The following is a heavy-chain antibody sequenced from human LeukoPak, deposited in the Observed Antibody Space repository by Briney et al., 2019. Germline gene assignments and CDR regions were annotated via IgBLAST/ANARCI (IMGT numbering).Heavy chain of an antibody. CDR2: IYYSGST. V-gene: IGHV4-39*07. D-gene: IGHD2-2*02. Sequence: SETLSLTCTVSGGSISSSSYYWGWIRQPPGKGLEWIGSIYYSGSTYYNPSLKSRVTISVDTSKNQFSLKLSSVTAADTAVYYCARFAAIGYDAFDIWGQGTMVTVSS. J-gene: IGHJ3*02. CDR3: ARFAAIGYDAFDI. CDR1: GGSISSSSYY.